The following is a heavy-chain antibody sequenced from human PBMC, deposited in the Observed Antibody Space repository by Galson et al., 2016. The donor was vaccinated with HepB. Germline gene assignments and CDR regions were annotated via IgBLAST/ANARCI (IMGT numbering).Heavy chain of an antibody. CDR3: VRLGTAAAVASRRGRVY. V-gene: IGHV4-39*01. D-gene: IGHD6-13*01. J-gene: IGHJ4*02. CDR2: IHSSGTS. Sequence: SETLSLTCTVSGDSISNVGRHWGWFRQSPEMGLEYIGSIHSSGTSYYNPSLTSRVTVSADMSRNQFFLSLTSVTAADTAIYYCVRLGTAAAVASRRGRVYWGQGTRVTVSS. CDR1: GDSISNVGRH.